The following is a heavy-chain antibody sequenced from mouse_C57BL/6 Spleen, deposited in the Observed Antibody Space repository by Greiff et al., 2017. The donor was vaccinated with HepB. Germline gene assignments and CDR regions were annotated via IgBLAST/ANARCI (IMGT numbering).Heavy chain of an antibody. CDR2: IYPGDGDT. Sequence: VQLQESGPELVKPGASVKISCKASGYAFSSSWMNWVKQRPGKGLEWIGRIYPGDGDTNYNGKFKGKATLTADKSSSTAYMHLSSLTSEDSAVYFCARHGDYERFAYWGQGTLVTVSA. D-gene: IGHD2-4*01. CDR1: GYAFSSSW. V-gene: IGHV1-82*01. J-gene: IGHJ3*01. CDR3: ARHGDYERFAY.